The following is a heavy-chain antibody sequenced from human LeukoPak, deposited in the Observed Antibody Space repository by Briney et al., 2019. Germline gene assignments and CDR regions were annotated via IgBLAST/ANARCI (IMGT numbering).Heavy chain of an antibody. V-gene: IGHV1-18*01. CDR3: ARGGILDAFDI. CDR2: ISGYGNT. CDR1: GYTFTSYG. D-gene: IGHD3-9*01. Sequence: ASVKVSCKASGYTFTSYGISWVRQAPGQGLEWMGWISGYGNTNSAQKLQGRVTMTTDTSTTTAYMEPRSLRSDDTAVYYCARGGILDAFDIWGQGTMVTVSS. J-gene: IGHJ3*02.